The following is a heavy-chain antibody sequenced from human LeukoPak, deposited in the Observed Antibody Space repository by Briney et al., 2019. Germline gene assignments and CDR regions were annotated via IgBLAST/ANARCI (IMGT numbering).Heavy chain of an antibody. V-gene: IGHV4-34*01. CDR3: ARVEGSYQLLYGCLDY. D-gene: IGHD2-2*02. J-gene: IGHJ4*02. Sequence: DPSETLSLTCAVYGGSFSGYYWSWIRQPPGKGLEWIGEINHSGSTNYNPSLKSRVTISVDTSKNQFSLKLSSVTAADTAVYYCARVEGSYQLLYGCLDYWGQGTLVTVSS. CDR1: GGSFSGYY. CDR2: INHSGST.